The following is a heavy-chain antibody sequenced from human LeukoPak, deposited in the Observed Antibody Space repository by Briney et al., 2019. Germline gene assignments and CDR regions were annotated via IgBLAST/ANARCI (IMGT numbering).Heavy chain of an antibody. CDR2: IKSKTDGGTT. J-gene: IGHJ4*02. Sequence: PGESLRLSCAASGFTFSDYYMNWLRQAPGKGLEWVGRIKSKTDGGTTDHAAPVKGRFTISRDDSKNTLYLQMNSLKTEDTAVYYCTFGDGLWFDYWGQGTLVTVSS. V-gene: IGHV3-15*01. D-gene: IGHD2-21*02. CDR3: TFGDGLWFDY. CDR1: GFTFSDYY.